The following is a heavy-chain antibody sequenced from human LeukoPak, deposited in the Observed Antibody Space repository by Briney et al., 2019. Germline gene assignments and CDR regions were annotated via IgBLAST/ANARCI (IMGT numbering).Heavy chain of an antibody. V-gene: IGHV1-2*02. CDR3: ARGGDSTNFDY. CDR2: INPNSGDT. CDR1: GYTFTGYY. D-gene: IGHD4-11*01. J-gene: IGHJ4*02. Sequence: ASVKVSCKASGYTFTGYYIHWVRQAPGQGLEWTGWINPNSGDTDYAQKFQGRVTMTRDTSISTAYMELSRLRSDDPAVYYCARGGDSTNFDYWGQGTLVTVSS.